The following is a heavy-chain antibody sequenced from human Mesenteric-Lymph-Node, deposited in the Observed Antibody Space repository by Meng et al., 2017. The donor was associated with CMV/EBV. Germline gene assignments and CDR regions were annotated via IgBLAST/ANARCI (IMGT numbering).Heavy chain of an antibody. CDR3: ARTEYCSSTACYYYYYYGLDV. V-gene: IGHV4-31*03. Sequence: SETLSLTCTVSGGSISSSSYYWGWIRQHPGKGLEWIGYIYNSGSTSYNPSLKSRVAISLDTSKNQFSLKLSSVTAADTAVYYCARTEYCSSTACYYYYYYGLDVWGQGTTVTVSS. J-gene: IGHJ6*02. CDR2: IYNSGST. CDR1: GGSISSSSYY. D-gene: IGHD2-2*01.